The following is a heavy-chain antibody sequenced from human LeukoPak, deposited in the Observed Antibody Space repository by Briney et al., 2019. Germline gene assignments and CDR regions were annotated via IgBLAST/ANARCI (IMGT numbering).Heavy chain of an antibody. Sequence: SETLSPTCAVYGGSFSGYYWSWIRQPPGKGLEWIGEINHSGSTNYNPSLKSRVTISVDTSKNQFSLKLSSVTAADTAVYYCATRPDIAATGPGWFDPWGQGTLVTVSS. CDR2: INHSGST. CDR3: ATRPDIAATGPGWFDP. D-gene: IGHD6-13*01. CDR1: GGSFSGYY. V-gene: IGHV4-34*01. J-gene: IGHJ5*02.